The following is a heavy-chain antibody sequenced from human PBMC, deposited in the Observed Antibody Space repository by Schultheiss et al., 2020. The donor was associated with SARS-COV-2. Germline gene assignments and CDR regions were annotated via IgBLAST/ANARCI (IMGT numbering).Heavy chain of an antibody. CDR1: GGSISSYY. V-gene: IGHV4-4*07. CDR3: ARGDWGLPDNWFDP. CDR2: IYTSGST. Sequence: GSLRLSCTVSGGSISSYYWSWIRQPAGKGLEWIGRIYTSGSTNYNPSLKSRVTMSVDTSKNQFSLKLSSVTAADTAVYYCARGDWGLPDNWFDPWGQGTLVTVSS. J-gene: IGHJ5*02. D-gene: IGHD7-27*01.